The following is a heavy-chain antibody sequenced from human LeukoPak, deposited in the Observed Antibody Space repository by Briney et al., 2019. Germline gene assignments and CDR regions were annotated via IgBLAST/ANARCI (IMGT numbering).Heavy chain of an antibody. CDR3: ARGEYYYDSSGYYSGPVLDY. Sequence: GGSLRLSCAASGFTVSSNYMSWVRQAPGKGLEWVSVIYSGGSTYYADSVKGRFTISRDNSKSTLYLQMNSLRAEDTAVYYCARGEYYYDSSGYYSGPVLDYWGQGTLVTVSS. CDR2: IYSGGST. D-gene: IGHD3-22*01. V-gene: IGHV3-53*01. CDR1: GFTVSSNY. J-gene: IGHJ4*02.